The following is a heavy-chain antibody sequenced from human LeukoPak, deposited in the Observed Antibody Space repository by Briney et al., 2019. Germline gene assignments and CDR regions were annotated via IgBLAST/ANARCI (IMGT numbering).Heavy chain of an antibody. CDR1: GYTFTSYD. D-gene: IGHD6-19*01. Sequence: GASVKVSCKASGYTFTSYDINWVRQATGQGLEWMGWMNPNSGNTGYAQKFQGRVTMTRDTSTSTVYMELSSLRSEDTAVYYCARDVVTGSGWYDYWGQGTLVTVSS. CDR2: MNPNSGNT. V-gene: IGHV1-8*01. CDR3: ARDVVTGSGWYDY. J-gene: IGHJ4*02.